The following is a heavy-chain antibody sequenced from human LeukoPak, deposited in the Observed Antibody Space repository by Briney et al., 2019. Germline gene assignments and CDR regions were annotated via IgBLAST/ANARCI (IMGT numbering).Heavy chain of an antibody. CDR3: ATSADSSGND. D-gene: IGHD3-22*01. V-gene: IGHV3-30-3*02. CDR2: ISFDGNYK. Sequence: GRSLRLACATSGFIFDTYAMHWVRQAPGKGLEWVAFISFDGNYKYYADSVKGRFAISRDNSKNTLYLQMNSLRFEDTAVYYCATSADSSGNDWGQGTLVTVSS. CDR1: GFIFDTYA. J-gene: IGHJ4*02.